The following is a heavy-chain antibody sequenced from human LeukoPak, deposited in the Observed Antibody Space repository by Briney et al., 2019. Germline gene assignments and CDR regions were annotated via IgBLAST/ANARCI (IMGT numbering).Heavy chain of an antibody. Sequence: GGSLRLSCAASGFTVSTNYXSWVXXAPGXGLEWVSVIYRSGSTYYADSVKGRFTISRDNSKNTLYLQMNRLRAEDTAVYYCARDSGHDAFDIWGQGTMVTVSS. CDR3: ARDSGHDAFDI. V-gene: IGHV3-53*01. CDR1: GFTVSTNY. J-gene: IGHJ3*02. CDR2: IYRSGST.